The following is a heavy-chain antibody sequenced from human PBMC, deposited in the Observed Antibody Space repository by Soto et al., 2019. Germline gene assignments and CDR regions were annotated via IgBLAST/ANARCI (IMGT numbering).Heavy chain of an antibody. V-gene: IGHV1-46*03. CDR1: GYSFTTSY. Sequence: ASVKVSCKASGYSFTTSYMHWVRQAPGQGLEWMGIINANGGTTNYAQKFQGRVTMTRDMSTSTVYMELSSLRSDDTAVYFCARGLYGDEIDPWGQGTLVTVSS. CDR2: INANGGTT. J-gene: IGHJ5*02. CDR3: ARGLYGDEIDP. D-gene: IGHD4-17*01.